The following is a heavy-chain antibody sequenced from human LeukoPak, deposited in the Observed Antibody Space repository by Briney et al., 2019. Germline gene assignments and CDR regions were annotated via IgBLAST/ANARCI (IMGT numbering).Heavy chain of an antibody. CDR2: INWNSVRK. J-gene: IGHJ5*02. Sequence: PGRSLRLSCAASGFTFDDYAMHWVRQAPGKALEWVGGINWNSVRKDYADSVKGRFTISRDNSKNTLYLQMNSLRAEDTAVYYCAGALMSPFDPWGQGTLVTVSS. CDR1: GFTFDDYA. CDR3: AGALMSPFDP. D-gene: IGHD1-26*01. V-gene: IGHV3-9*01.